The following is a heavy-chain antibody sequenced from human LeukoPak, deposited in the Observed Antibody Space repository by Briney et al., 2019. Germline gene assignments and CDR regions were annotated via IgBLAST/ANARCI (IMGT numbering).Heavy chain of an antibody. D-gene: IGHD6-13*01. CDR1: GGSISSGDYY. V-gene: IGHV4-30-4*01. CDR3: ARADSDDIAAAGAYFDY. J-gene: IGHJ4*02. Sequence: PSQTLSLTCTVSGGSISSGDYYWSWIRQPPGKGLEWIGYIYYSGSTYYNPSLKSRVTISVDTSKNQFSLKLSSVTAADTAVYYCARADSDDIAAAGAYFDYWGQGTLVTVSS. CDR2: IYYSGST.